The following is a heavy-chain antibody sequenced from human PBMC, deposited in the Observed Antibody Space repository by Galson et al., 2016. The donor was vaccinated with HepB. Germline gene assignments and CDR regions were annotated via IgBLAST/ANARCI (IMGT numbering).Heavy chain of an antibody. CDR2: MYHSGNT. V-gene: IGHV4-31*03. CDR3: AKGGSFLR. D-gene: IGHD1-26*01. J-gene: IGHJ4*02. CDR1: GGSISSGGFY. Sequence: TLSLTCTVSGGSISSGGFYWSWIRQHPGRGLEWIGYMYHSGNTYYNSSLTSRLTISLDTSKNQFSLKLSSVTAADTAVYYCAKGGSFLRWGQGTLVTVSA.